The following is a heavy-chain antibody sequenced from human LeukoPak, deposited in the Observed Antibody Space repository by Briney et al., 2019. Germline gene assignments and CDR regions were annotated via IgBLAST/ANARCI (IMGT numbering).Heavy chain of an antibody. CDR2: ISGSGGST. D-gene: IGHD6-6*01. CDR3: AKGIEYSSSLGFDY. CDR1: GFTFTSYA. Sequence: QPGGSLRLSCAASGFTFTSYAMTWVRQAPGKGLEWVSAISGSGGSTYYADSVKGRFTTSRDNSKNTLYLQMNSLRAEDTAVYYCAKGIEYSSSLGFDYWGQGTLVTVSS. V-gene: IGHV3-23*01. J-gene: IGHJ4*02.